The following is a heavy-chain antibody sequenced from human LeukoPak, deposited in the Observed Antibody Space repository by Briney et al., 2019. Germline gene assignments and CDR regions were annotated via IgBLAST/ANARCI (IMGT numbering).Heavy chain of an antibody. V-gene: IGHV3-23*01. J-gene: IGHJ4*02. Sequence: GGSLRLSCAASGFTFSSYAMSWVRQAPGKGLEWVSAISGSGGSTYYADSVKGRFTISRDNSKNTLYLQMNSLRAEDTAAYYCAKELYYYDSSGSPAYYFDYWGQGTLVTVSS. CDR2: ISGSGGST. D-gene: IGHD3-22*01. CDR1: GFTFSSYA. CDR3: AKELYYYDSSGSPAYYFDY.